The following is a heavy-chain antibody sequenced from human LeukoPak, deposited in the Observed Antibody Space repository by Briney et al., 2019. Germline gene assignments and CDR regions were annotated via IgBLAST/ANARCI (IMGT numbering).Heavy chain of an antibody. D-gene: IGHD2-21*02. Sequence: GGSLRLSCAASGFIFSRDNMNWVRQAPGKGLEWVSSISSRGTYIYYADSVKGRFTISRDNAKNTLYLQMNSLRAEDTAIYYCAKDHANTPVVTNWGQGILVSVSS. V-gene: IGHV3-21*04. CDR1: GFIFSRDN. CDR3: AKDHANTPVVTN. CDR2: ISSRGTYI. J-gene: IGHJ4*02.